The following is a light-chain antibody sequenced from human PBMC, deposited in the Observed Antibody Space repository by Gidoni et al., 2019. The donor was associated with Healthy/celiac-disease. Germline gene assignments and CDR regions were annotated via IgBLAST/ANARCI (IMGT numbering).Light chain of an antibody. CDR3: QQYGSPLT. CDR2: GAS. J-gene: IGKJ4*01. Sequence: EIVLTQSPGTLSLSPGERATLSCSASQSVSSSYLAWYQQTPGQAPRLLIYGASSRATGIPDRFSGSGSGTDFTLTISRLEPEDFAVYYCQQYGSPLTFXGXTKVEIK. V-gene: IGKV3-20*01. CDR1: QSVSSSY.